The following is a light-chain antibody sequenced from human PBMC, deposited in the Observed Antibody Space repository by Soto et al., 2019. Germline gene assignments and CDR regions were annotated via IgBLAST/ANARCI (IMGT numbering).Light chain of an antibody. CDR1: SSDVGSYNP. J-gene: IGLJ2*01. CDR3: SSYAGTYSVV. CDR2: ENS. V-gene: IGLV2-23*01. Sequence: QSALTQPASVSGSPGQSITISCTGTSSDVGSYNPVSWYQQHPGKAPKLMIYENSRRPSGVSDRFSASKSGNTASLTISGLQADDEADYYCSSYAGTYSVVFGGGTKLTVL.